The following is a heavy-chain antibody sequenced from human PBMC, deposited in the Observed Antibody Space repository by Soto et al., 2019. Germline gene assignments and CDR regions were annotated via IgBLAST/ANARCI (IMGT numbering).Heavy chain of an antibody. J-gene: IGHJ4*02. D-gene: IGHD3-10*02. CDR1: GFTVSSNY. CDR3: ARGVFSWPMYYFDY. V-gene: IGHV3-53*01. Sequence: GGSLRLSCAASGFTVSSNYMSWVRQAPGKGLEWVSVIYSGGSTYYADSVKGRFTISRDNSKNTLYLQMNSLRAEDTAVYYCARGVFSWPMYYFDYWGQGTLVXVSS. CDR2: IYSGGST.